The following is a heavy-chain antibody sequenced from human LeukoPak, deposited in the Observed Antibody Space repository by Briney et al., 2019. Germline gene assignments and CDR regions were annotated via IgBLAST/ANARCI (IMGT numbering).Heavy chain of an antibody. D-gene: IGHD1-26*01. CDR3: ARDTSGSYFWDTDAFDI. CDR1: GGSISSYY. V-gene: IGHV4-4*07. J-gene: IGHJ3*02. Sequence: PSETLSLTCTVSGGSISSYYWSWIRQPAGKGLEWIGRIYTSGSTNYNPPLKSRVTMSVDTSKNQFSLKLSSVTAADTAVYYCARDTSGSYFWDTDAFDIWGQGTMVTVPS. CDR2: IYTSGST.